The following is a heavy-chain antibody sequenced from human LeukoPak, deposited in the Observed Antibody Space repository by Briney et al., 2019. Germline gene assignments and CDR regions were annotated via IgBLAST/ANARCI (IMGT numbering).Heavy chain of an antibody. V-gene: IGHV3-23*01. CDR1: GFTFSSYG. CDR2: ISASGGST. D-gene: IGHD6-19*01. CDR3: ARRGYSSGWSVGF. J-gene: IGHJ4*02. Sequence: PGGSLRLSCAASGFTFSSYGMHWVRQAPGKGLEWVSDISASGGSTYYADSVKGRFTISRDNSKNTLYLQMNSLRAEDTAVYYCARRGYSSGWSVGFWGQGTLVTVSS.